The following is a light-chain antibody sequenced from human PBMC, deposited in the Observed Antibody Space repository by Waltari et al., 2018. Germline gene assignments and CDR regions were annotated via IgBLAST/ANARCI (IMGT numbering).Light chain of an antibody. CDR3: SSYTSSSTVV. Sequence: QSALTQPASVSGSPGQSITISCTGTSSDVGGSNYVSWYQQHPGKAPKLIIYDVSNRPSGVSNRFSGSKSGNTASLTISGLQAEDEADYYCSSYTSSSTVVFGGGTKLTVL. V-gene: IGLV2-14*03. CDR1: SSDVGGSNY. CDR2: DVS. J-gene: IGLJ2*01.